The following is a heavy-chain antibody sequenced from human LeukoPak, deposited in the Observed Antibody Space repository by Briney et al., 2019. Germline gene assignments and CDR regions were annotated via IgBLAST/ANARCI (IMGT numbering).Heavy chain of an antibody. D-gene: IGHD3-16*02. CDR2: IRYDGSNK. V-gene: IGHV3-30*02. CDR1: GFTFSSYG. Sequence: PGGSLRLSCAASGFTFSSYGMHWVRQAPGKGREWVAFIRYDGSNKYYADSVKGRFTISRDNSKNTLYLQMNSLRAEDTAVYYCAKEDYDYVWGSYRPNPVDYWGQGTLVTVSS. J-gene: IGHJ4*02. CDR3: AKEDYDYVWGSYRPNPVDY.